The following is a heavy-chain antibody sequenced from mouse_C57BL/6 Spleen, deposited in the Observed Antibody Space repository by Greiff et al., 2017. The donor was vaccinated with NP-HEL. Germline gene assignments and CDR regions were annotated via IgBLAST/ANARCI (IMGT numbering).Heavy chain of an antibody. Sequence: QVQLQQSGAELVRPGASVTLSCKASGYTFTDYEMHWVKQTPVHGLEWIGAIDPETGGTAYNQKFKGKAILTADKSSSTAYMELRSLTSEDSAVYYCTRAQATDPYFDYWGQGTTRTVSS. CDR2: IDPETGGT. CDR1: GYTFTDYE. D-gene: IGHD3-2*02. J-gene: IGHJ2*01. CDR3: TRAQATDPYFDY. V-gene: IGHV1-15*01.